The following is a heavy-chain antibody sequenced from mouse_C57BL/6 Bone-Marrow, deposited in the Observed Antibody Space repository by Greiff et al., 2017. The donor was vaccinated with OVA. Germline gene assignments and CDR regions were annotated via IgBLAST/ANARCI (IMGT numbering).Heavy chain of an antibody. CDR1: GYAFSSYW. CDR2: IYPGDGDT. CDR3: ARGRLRWFAY. Sequence: VKLMESGAELVKPGASVKISCKASGYAFSSYWMNWVKQRPGKGLEWIGQIYPGDGDTNYNGKFKGKATLTVDQSSSTAYMQLNSLTSEDSAVYYCARGRLRWFAYWGQGTLVTVSA. V-gene: IGHV1-80*01. D-gene: IGHD2-4*01. J-gene: IGHJ3*01.